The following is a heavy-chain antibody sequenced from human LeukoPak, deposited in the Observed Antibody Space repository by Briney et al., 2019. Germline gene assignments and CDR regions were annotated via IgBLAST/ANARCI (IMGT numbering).Heavy chain of an antibody. J-gene: IGHJ4*02. CDR1: GGSFSGYY. CDR3: ASGITMGRGSVFY. V-gene: IGHV4-34*01. D-gene: IGHD3-10*01. CDR2: INHSGST. Sequence: SETLSLTCAVYGGSFSGYYWSWIRQPPGKGLEWIGEINHSGSTNYNPSLKSRVTISVDTSKNQFSLKLSSVTAADTAVYYCASGITMGRGSVFYWGQGTLVTVSS.